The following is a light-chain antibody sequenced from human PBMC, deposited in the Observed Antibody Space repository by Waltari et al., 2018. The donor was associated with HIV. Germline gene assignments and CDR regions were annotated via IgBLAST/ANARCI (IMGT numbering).Light chain of an antibody. CDR2: GAS. Sequence: EIVLPQSPATLTLSPGEIANLSCRASQSVSSSYLAWYQQKPGQAPRLLIYGASSRATGIPDRFSGSGSGTDFTLTISRLEPEDFAVYYCQQYGSSPQTFGQGTKVEIK. CDR3: QQYGSSPQT. J-gene: IGKJ1*01. V-gene: IGKV3-20*01. CDR1: QSVSSSY.